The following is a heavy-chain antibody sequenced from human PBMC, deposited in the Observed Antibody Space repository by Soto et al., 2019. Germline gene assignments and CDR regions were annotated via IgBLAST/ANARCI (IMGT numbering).Heavy chain of an antibody. V-gene: IGHV1-69*13. Sequence: RASVKVSCKASGGTFGSFALSWVRQAPGQGLQWMGGILPIFDRTNFAQKFQGRVTITADDSTSTVYMELSSLTNEDTAVYYCATMVQLWSYFVVWGQGTLVTVSS. CDR1: GGTFGSFA. CDR2: ILPIFDRT. D-gene: IGHD5-18*01. J-gene: IGHJ4*01. CDR3: ATMVQLWSYFVV.